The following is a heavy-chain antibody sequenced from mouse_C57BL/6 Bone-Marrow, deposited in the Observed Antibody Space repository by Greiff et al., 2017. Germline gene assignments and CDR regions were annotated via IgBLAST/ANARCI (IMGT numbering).Heavy chain of an antibody. CDR2: FPPYHNST. Sequence: QVQLKQSGAELVKPGASVKMSCTASGSTFTTYPMAWLKQNQGKSLEWIGTFPPYHNSTKYNENFKGRATLSLEKSSNTVYLELSRLTSDDSAVYYCATRSTFFYYFAYWGQGTILTVSS. V-gene: IGHV1-47*01. CDR1: GSTFTTYP. J-gene: IGHJ2*01. D-gene: IGHD5-1*01. CDR3: ATRSTFFYYFAY.